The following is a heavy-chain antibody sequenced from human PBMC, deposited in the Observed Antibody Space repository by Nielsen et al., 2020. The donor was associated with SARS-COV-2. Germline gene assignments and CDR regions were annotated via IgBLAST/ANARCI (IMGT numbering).Heavy chain of an antibody. Sequence: ASVKVSCKASGYTFTTYAMNWVRQAPGQGVEWMGWINTNTGSPTYAQGFTGRFVFSLDTSVSTTYLQISSLEAEDTAVYYCAKSGFYYGSGTYYSYLDYWGQGTLVTVSS. CDR2: INTNTGSP. D-gene: IGHD3-10*01. V-gene: IGHV7-4-1*02. J-gene: IGHJ4*02. CDR1: GYTFTTYA. CDR3: AKSGFYYGSGTYYSYLDY.